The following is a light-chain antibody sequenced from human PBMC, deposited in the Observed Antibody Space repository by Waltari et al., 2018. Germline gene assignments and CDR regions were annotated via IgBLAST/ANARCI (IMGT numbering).Light chain of an antibody. V-gene: IGKV3-20*01. Sequence: ELVFTQSPGTLSLSPVERATLPCRASQSVGRYLSWYQQQPGHSPRPLINDASTRATGIPDRFSGSGSGTDFSLTISRLESEDFAVYYCQKYVNLPATFGQGTKVEIK. CDR1: QSVGRY. CDR2: DAS. J-gene: IGKJ1*01. CDR3: QKYVNLPAT.